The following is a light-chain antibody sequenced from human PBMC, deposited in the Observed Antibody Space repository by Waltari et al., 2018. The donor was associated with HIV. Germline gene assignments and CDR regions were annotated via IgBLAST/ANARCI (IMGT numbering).Light chain of an antibody. CDR3: HVWNSTSDLGV. V-gene: IGLV3-21*02. Sequence: SSVLTQPPSVSVAPGQTARIPCGGPNIGSKSVHWYQQRPGQAPVLVVYEDGVRPSGFPDRFAGSNSGNTATLTISRVEAGDEADYYCHVWNSTSDLGVFGGGTQLTVL. J-gene: IGLJ7*01. CDR1: NIGSKS. CDR2: EDG.